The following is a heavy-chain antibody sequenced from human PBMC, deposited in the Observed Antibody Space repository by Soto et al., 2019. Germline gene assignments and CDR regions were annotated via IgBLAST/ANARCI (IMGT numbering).Heavy chain of an antibody. J-gene: IGHJ3*02. CDR2: IYHTGRT. CDR1: NASISSSNW. V-gene: IGHV4-4*02. D-gene: IGHD3-9*01. CDR3: VRDEAHYDILTGSSLGRAFDI. Sequence: QVQLQESGPRLVKPSGTLSLTCVITNASISSSNWWSWVRQTPGKGLEWIGEIYHTGRTNYNPSLKSRVTMSIDKSNIRFSLRLTSLTAADTAVYYCVRDEAHYDILTGSSLGRAFDIWGQGTMVTVSS.